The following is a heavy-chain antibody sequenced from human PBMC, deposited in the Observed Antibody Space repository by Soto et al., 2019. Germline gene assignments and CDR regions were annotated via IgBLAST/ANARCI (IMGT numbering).Heavy chain of an antibody. V-gene: IGHV4-39*01. D-gene: IGHD3-3*01. CDR2: IYYSGST. CDR3: ARYRTIFGVVTPFGY. Sequence: QLQLQESGPGLLKPSETLSLTCTVSGGSISSSSYYWGWIRQPPGKGLEWIGSIYYSGSTYYNPSLKRRVTISVDTSRNQFSLKVSSVTAADTAVYYCARYRTIFGVVTPFGYWGQGTLVTVSS. CDR1: GGSISSSSYY. J-gene: IGHJ4*02.